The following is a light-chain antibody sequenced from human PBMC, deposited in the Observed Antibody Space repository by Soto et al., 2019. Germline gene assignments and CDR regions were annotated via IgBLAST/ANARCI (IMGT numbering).Light chain of an antibody. Sequence: DIQMTQSPSTLSGSVGDRVTITCRASQNIGRSLAWYQQKPGKAPKVLIYQASSLDSGVPSRFSGSGSGTEFTLTINTLQPDDFATYYCQQYEYYRTFGQGTKVDIK. CDR1: QNIGRS. J-gene: IGKJ1*01. V-gene: IGKV1-5*03. CDR2: QAS. CDR3: QQYEYYRT.